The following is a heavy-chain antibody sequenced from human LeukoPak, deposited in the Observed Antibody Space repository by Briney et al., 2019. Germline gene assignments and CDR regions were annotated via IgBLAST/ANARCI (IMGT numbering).Heavy chain of an antibody. D-gene: IGHD5-18*01. CDR1: GGSISSSSYY. CDR3: ARVRATVSS. CDR2: IYYSGST. Sequence: SETLSLTCTVSGGSISSSSYYWGWIRQPPGKGLEWIGSIYYSGSTYYNPSLKSRVTISVDTSKNQFSLKLSSVTAADTAVYYCARVRATVSSWGQGTLVTVSS. V-gene: IGHV4-39*07. J-gene: IGHJ5*02.